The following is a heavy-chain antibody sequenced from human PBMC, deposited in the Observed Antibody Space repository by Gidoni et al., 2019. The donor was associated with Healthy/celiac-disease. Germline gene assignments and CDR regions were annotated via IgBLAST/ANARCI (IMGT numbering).Heavy chain of an antibody. Sequence: QVQLVQSGAEVTKPGASVKVSCKVSGYTLTDLSMHWVRQAPVKGLEWMGGFDPEDGETIYAQKFQGRVTMTEDTSTDTAYMELSSLRSEDTAVYYCATVGIGRGDSLYAFDIWGQGTMVTVSS. D-gene: IGHD2-21*02. J-gene: IGHJ3*02. CDR2: FDPEDGET. CDR1: GYTLTDLS. V-gene: IGHV1-24*01. CDR3: ATVGIGRGDSLYAFDI.